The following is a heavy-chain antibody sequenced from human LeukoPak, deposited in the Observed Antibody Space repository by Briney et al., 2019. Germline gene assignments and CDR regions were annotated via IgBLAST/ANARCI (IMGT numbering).Heavy chain of an antibody. D-gene: IGHD2-2*01. Sequence: ASVKVSCKVSGYTLTELSMHWVRQAPGKGLEWMGIINPSGGSTSYAQKFQGRVTMTRDTSTSTVYMELSSLRSEDTAVYYCARDCSSTSCRRDYWGQGTLVTVSS. CDR2: INPSGGST. J-gene: IGHJ4*02. CDR3: ARDCSSTSCRRDY. V-gene: IGHV1-46*01. CDR1: GYTLTELS.